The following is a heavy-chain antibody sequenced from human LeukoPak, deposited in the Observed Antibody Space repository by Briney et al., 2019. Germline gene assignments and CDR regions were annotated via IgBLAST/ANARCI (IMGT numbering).Heavy chain of an antibody. D-gene: IGHD3-3*01. CDR1: GGSISSYY. V-gene: IGHV4-4*07. Sequence: SETLSLTCTVSGGSISSYYWSWIRQPAGKGLEWIGRIYTSGSTNYNPSLKSRVTMSVDTSKNQFSLKLSSVTAADTAVYYCARGGDFWSGYYGYYYYYMDVWGKGTTVTVSS. CDR3: ARGGDFWSGYYGYYYYYMDV. J-gene: IGHJ6*03. CDR2: IYTSGST.